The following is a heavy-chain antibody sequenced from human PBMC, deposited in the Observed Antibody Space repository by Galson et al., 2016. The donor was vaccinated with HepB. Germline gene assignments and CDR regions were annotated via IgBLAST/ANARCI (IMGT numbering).Heavy chain of an antibody. V-gene: IGHV4-31*03. D-gene: IGHD3-3*02. Sequence: TLSLTCTVSAGSIRSTAWYWAWVRQHPRRGLEWIGYIYYSGDTFFNPSLRGRVLLSVDTSTNQFSLKVWSVTAVDTAVYYCARVTHFYGLDVWGQGTAVTFSS. CDR2: IYYSGDT. J-gene: IGHJ6*02. CDR3: ARVTHFYGLDV. CDR1: AGSIRSTAWY.